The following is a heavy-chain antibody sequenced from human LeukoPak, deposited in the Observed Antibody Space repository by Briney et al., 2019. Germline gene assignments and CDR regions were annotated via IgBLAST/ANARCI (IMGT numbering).Heavy chain of an antibody. CDR3: ARDSTRFDP. CDR1: GFTFSDYY. V-gene: IGHV3-11*05. Sequence: GGSLRLSCAASGFTFSDYYMSWLRQAPGKGLEWVSYISGSSSYTNYADSVKGRFTISRDNAKDSLYLQMNSLRAEDTAVYHCARDSTRFDPWGQGTLVTVSS. J-gene: IGHJ5*02. CDR2: ISGSSSYT. D-gene: IGHD2-2*01.